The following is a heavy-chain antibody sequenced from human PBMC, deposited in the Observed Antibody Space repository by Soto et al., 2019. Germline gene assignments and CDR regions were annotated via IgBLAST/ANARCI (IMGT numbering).Heavy chain of an antibody. Sequence: SETLSLTCTGSGGAISSSSYYLGWIRQPPGKGLEWIGSIYYSGSTYYNPSLKSRVTISVDTSKNQFSLKLSSVTAADTAVYYCARRLYYDSSGFEGGGMDVWGQGTTVTVS. CDR2: IYYSGST. CDR1: GGAISSSSYY. D-gene: IGHD3-22*01. V-gene: IGHV4-39*01. J-gene: IGHJ6*02. CDR3: ARRLYYDSSGFEGGGMDV.